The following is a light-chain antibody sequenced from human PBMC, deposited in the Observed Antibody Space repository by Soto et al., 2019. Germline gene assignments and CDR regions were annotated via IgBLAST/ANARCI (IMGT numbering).Light chain of an antibody. CDR3: GSYASNIYV. J-gene: IGLJ1*01. Sequence: QSVLTQPASVSGSPGQSITISCTGTSSDVGDYNYVSWYQQHPGKAPKLMIYEVSNRPSGVSNRFSGSKSGNTASLTISGLQAEDEADYYCGSYASNIYVFGTGTKV. V-gene: IGLV2-14*01. CDR1: SSDVGDYNY. CDR2: EVS.